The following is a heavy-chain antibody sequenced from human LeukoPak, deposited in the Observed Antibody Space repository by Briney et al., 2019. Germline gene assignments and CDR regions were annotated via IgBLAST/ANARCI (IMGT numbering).Heavy chain of an antibody. Sequence: SETLSLTCTVSGVSISSSNSYWGWIRQPPGKGLEWIGSIYYSGSTYYNPSLKSRVTISVDTSKNQFSLKLSSVTAADTAVYYCARHVERAGAFDIWGQGTVVTVSS. CDR2: IYYSGST. CDR1: GVSISSSNSY. D-gene: IGHD6-19*01. V-gene: IGHV4-39*01. J-gene: IGHJ3*02. CDR3: ARHVERAGAFDI.